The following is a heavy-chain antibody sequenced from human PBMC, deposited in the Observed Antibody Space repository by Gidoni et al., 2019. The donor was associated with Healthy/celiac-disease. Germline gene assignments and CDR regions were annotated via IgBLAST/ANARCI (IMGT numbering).Heavy chain of an antibody. CDR1: GFTFSSYS. CDR3: ARVRYGMDV. V-gene: IGHV3-21*01. CDR2: ICSSSSYI. Sequence: EVQLVESGGDLVKPGGSLRLSCAASGFTFSSYSMNWVRQAPGKALEWVSSICSSSSYIYYADSVKGRFTIYRDNAKNSLYLKMNSLRAEDTAVYYCARVRYGMDVWGKGTTVTVSS. J-gene: IGHJ6*04.